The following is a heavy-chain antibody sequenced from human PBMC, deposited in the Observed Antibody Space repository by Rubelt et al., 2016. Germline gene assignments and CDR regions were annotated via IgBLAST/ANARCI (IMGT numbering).Heavy chain of an antibody. CDR2: IYYSGST. CDR3: AREGGYQSPFDY. Sequence: QVQLQESGPGLVKPSETLSLTCSVSGGSISSSSYYWGWIRQSPGKGLEWIGSIYYSGSTYCNPSLKSRVTISVDTSKNQFSLNRSSVTAADTAVYYCAREGGYQSPFDYWGQGALVTVSS. V-gene: IGHV4-39*07. J-gene: IGHJ4*02. CDR1: GGSISSSSYY. D-gene: IGHD3-22*01.